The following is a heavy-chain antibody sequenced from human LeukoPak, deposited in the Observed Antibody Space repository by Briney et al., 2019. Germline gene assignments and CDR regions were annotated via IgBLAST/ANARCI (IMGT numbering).Heavy chain of an antibody. D-gene: IGHD3-10*01. CDR1: GFTFSNAW. CDR2: ISDSSRYT. Sequence: PGGSLRLSCAASGFTFSNAWMSWVRQAPGKGLEWVSYISDSSRYTHFADSVKGRFTISRDNAKDSLYLQMNSLRAEDTAVYYCARSYYGSQGNFDYWGQGTLVTVSS. J-gene: IGHJ4*02. CDR3: ARSYYGSQGNFDY. V-gene: IGHV3-11*03.